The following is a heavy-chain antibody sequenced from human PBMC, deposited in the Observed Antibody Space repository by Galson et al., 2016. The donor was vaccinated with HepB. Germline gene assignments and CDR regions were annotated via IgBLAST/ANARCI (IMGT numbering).Heavy chain of an antibody. J-gene: IGHJ6*02. CDR3: AREREGISHYYYYGMDV. Sequence: SLRLSCAASGFTFSSYSMNWVRQAPGKGLEWVSYISNSISTIYYADSVKGRFTISRDNAKDSLYLQMNSLRDEDTAVYYCAREREGISHYYYYGMDVWGQGTTVIVSS. V-gene: IGHV3-48*02. D-gene: IGHD1-26*01. CDR1: GFTFSSYS. CDR2: ISNSISTI.